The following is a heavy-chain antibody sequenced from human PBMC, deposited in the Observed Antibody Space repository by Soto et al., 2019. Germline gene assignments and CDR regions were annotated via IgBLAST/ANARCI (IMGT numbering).Heavy chain of an antibody. D-gene: IGHD3-9*01. J-gene: IGHJ2*01. CDR1: GGSISSAY. Sequence: SETLSLTCTVSGGSISSAYWSWIRQPPGKGLEWIGYMYKTGSTVYNPSLKSRVTISVDTSKNQFYLKVNSVTAADTAVYYCARDLFCYCGTHRYLHSFPAQRSSDL. V-gene: IGHV4-59*01. CDR2: MYKTGST. CDR3: ARDLFCYCGTHRYLHSFPAQRSSDL.